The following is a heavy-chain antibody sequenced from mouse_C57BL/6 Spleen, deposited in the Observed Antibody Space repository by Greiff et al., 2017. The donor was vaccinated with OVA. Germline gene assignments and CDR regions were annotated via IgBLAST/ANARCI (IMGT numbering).Heavy chain of an antibody. D-gene: IGHD2-3*01. J-gene: IGHJ3*01. CDR2: IDPENGDT. CDR3: TRYDPSY. CDR1: GFSFNDDY. Sequence: VQLQQSGAELVRPGASVKLSCTASGFSFNDDYMHWVKQRPEQGLEWIGWIDPENGDTEYASKFQGKATITADTSSNTAYLQLSSLTSEDTAVYYCTRYDPSYWGQGTLVTVSA. V-gene: IGHV14-4*01.